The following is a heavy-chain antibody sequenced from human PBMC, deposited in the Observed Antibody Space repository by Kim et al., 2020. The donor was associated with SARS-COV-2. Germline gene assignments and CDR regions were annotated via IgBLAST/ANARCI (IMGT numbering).Heavy chain of an antibody. CDR1: GFTFSDYA. V-gene: IGHV3-23*01. Sequence: GGSLRLSCAASGFTFSDYAMSWVRQAPGKGLEWVSALSGSGASTSYADSVKGRFTVSRDNSKNTLYLQMNSLTAEDAAIYYCAKDGGAGTHLHYYYGLDVWGQGTTVTVSS. D-gene: IGHD3-10*01. CDR3: AKDGGAGTHLHYYYGLDV. J-gene: IGHJ6*02. CDR2: LSGSGAST.